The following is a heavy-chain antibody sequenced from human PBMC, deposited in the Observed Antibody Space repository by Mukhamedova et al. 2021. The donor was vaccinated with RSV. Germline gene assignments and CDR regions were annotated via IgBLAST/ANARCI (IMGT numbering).Heavy chain of an antibody. CDR2: IYPGDSDT. CDR3: ARPTANSDYYGMDV. V-gene: IGHV5-51*01. J-gene: IGHJ6*02. Sequence: GKGLEWMGIIYPGDSDTRYSPSFQGQVTISADKSISTAYLQWSSLKASDTAMYYCARPTANSDYYGMDVWGQGPTVTVSS. D-gene: IGHD5-18*01.